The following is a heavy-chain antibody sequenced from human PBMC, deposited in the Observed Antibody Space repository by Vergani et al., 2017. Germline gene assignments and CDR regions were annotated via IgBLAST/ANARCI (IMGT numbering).Heavy chain of an antibody. D-gene: IGHD2-15*01. CDR3: ARGSCLGGSCYKTLFDY. J-gene: IGHJ4*02. V-gene: IGHV4-61*02. CDR1: GGSINSHNYY. CDR2: IHTSGST. Sequence: QVQLQESGPGLVKPSQTLSLTCTVSGGSINSHNYYWSWIRQPAGKGLGWIGRIHTSGSTNYNPSLKSRVTMSEDTSKNQFSLNLTSVTAADTAVYFCARGSCLGGSCYKTLFDYWGQGILVTVSS.